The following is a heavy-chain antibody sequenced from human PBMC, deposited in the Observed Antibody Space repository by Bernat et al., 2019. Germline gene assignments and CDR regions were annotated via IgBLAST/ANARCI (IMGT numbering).Heavy chain of an antibody. Sequence: EVQLVESGGGLVKPGGSLRLSCAASGFTFSNAWMNWVRQAPGEGLEWVGRMKSKTDGGTTDYAAPVKGRVTISRDDSKNTLYLQMNSLKTEDTAVYYSTIEYYYDSSGYYSDYWGQGTLVTVSS. CDR2: MKSKTDGGTT. CDR3: TIEYYYDSSGYYSDY. CDR1: GFTFSNAW. J-gene: IGHJ4*02. V-gene: IGHV3-15*07. D-gene: IGHD3-22*01.